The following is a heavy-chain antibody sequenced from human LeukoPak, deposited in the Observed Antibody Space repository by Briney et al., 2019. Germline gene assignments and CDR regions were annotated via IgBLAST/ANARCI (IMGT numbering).Heavy chain of an antibody. J-gene: IGHJ4*02. CDR1: GGSISSSSYY. Sequence: PSETLSLTCTVSGGSISSSSYYWGWIRQPPGTGLEWIGSIYYSGSTYYNPSLKSRVTISVDTSKNQFSLKLSSVTAADTAVYYCARGNYYDSSGYYGPRDGGSQWGQGTLVTVSS. V-gene: IGHV4-39*07. CDR2: IYYSGST. CDR3: ARGNYYDSSGYYGPRDGGSQ. D-gene: IGHD3-22*01.